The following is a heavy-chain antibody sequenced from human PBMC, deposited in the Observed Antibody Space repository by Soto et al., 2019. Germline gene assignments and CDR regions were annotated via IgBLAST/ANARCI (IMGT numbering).Heavy chain of an antibody. CDR2: ISTSSSYT. CDR1: GFTFSDHY. J-gene: IGHJ4*02. Sequence: QVQLVESGGGLVKPGGSLRLSCVASGFTFSDHYMTWIRQAPGKGLEWLSYISTSSSYTNYADSVKGRFTISRDNAMNSLYRQMNRLRAEDTAVYYCARLRLTGYFDYWGQGTLVTVSS. CDR3: ARLRLTGYFDY. V-gene: IGHV3-11*05.